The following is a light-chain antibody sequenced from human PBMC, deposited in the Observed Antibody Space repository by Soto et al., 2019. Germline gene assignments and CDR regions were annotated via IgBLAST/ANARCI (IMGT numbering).Light chain of an antibody. V-gene: IGKV1-5*03. CDR3: QHYNSYPYT. J-gene: IGKJ2*01. Sequence: DIQMTQSPSTLSASVGATVTITCRASQSISTWLAWYQQKPGKAPKLLIYKASSLESGVPSRFSGSGFGTEFTLTISSLQPDDFATYYCQHYNSYPYTFGQGTKLEIK. CDR1: QSISTW. CDR2: KAS.